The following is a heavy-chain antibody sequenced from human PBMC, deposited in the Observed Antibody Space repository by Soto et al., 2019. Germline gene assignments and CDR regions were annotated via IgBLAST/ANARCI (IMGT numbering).Heavy chain of an antibody. Sequence: SETLSLTCSVSGGSISGDYYWSWIRQSPEKGLEWIGYIYYSGSSYSNPALQSRLSMSLDTSKNQFSLKLRSVTAADTVVYYYARGGARGPVYFDSCGQGALVTASS. V-gene: IGHV4-30-4*08. CDR1: GGSISGDYY. CDR2: IYYSGSS. D-gene: IGHD3-10*01. CDR3: ARGGARGPVYFDS. J-gene: IGHJ4*02.